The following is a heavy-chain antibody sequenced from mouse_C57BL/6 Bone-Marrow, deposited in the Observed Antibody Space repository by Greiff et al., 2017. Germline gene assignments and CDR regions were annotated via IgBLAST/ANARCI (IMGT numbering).Heavy chain of an antibody. CDR3: SSYDNGYYVDY. V-gene: IGHV5-16*01. D-gene: IGHD1-1*02. J-gene: IGHJ2*01. CDR2: INYDGSST. Sequence: EVQLVEPEGGLVQPGSSMKLSCTASGFTFSDYYMAWVRQVPEKGLEWVANINYDGSSTYYLDSLKSRFIISRDNSKNMLYLQMSRLKSEDTATYYCSSYDNGYYVDYWGQGTTLTVSS. CDR1: GFTFSDYY.